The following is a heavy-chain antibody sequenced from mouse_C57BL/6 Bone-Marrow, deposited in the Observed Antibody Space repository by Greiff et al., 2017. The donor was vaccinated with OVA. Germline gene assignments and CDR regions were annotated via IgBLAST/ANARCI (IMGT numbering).Heavy chain of an antibody. CDR3: ARGGGYSPLAMDY. CDR2: ISDGGSYT. CDR1: GFTFSSYA. J-gene: IGHJ4*01. Sequence: EVMLVESGGGLVKPGGSLKLSCAASGFTFSSYAMSWVRQTPEKRLEWVATISDGGSYTYYPDNVKGRFTISRDNAKNNLYLQMSHLKSEDTAMYYCARGGGYSPLAMDYWGQGTSVTVSS. D-gene: IGHD2-3*01. V-gene: IGHV5-4*03.